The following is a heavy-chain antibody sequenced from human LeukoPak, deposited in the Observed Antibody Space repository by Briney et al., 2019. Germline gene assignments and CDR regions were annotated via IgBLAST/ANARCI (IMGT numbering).Heavy chain of an antibody. CDR2: ISVSGGRT. Sequence: PGGSLRLSCVASGFTFNTYAMSWVRQAPGKGLEWVSGISVSGGRTDYADSVKGRFTISRDNSKNTLYLQMNSLRAEDTAVYYCARGPRGYSLGGIYWFLDYWGQGTLVTVSS. CDR3: ARGPRGYSLGGIYWFLDY. V-gene: IGHV3-23*01. J-gene: IGHJ4*02. CDR1: GFTFNTYA. D-gene: IGHD5-18*01.